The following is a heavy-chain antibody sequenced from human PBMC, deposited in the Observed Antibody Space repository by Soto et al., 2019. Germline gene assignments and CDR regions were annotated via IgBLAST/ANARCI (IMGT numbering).Heavy chain of an antibody. CDR3: AREHHLPEWLGTSFFDY. J-gene: IGHJ4*02. CDR2: IIPIFGTA. CDR1: GGTFSSYA. V-gene: IGHV1-69*01. Sequence: QVQLVQSGAEVKKPGSSVKVSCKASGGTFSSYAISWVRQAPGQGLEWMGGIIPIFGTANYAQKFQGRVTITADESTSTAYMEPSSLRSEDSAVYYCAREHHLPEWLGTSFFDYWGQGTLVTFSS. D-gene: IGHD6-19*01.